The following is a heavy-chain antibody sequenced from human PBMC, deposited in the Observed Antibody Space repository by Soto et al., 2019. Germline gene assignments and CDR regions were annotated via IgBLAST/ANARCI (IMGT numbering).Heavy chain of an antibody. J-gene: IGHJ4*02. D-gene: IGHD3-3*01. CDR3: ATGRPRVLRFLEWLPQYYFDY. V-gene: IGHV1-24*01. CDR2: FDPEDGET. Sequence: GASVKVSCKVSGYTLTELSMHWVRQAPGKGLEWKGGFDPEDGETIYAQKFQGRVTMTEDTSTDTAYMELSSLRSEDTAVYYCATGRPRVLRFLEWLPQYYFDYWGQGTLVTVSS. CDR1: GYTLTELS.